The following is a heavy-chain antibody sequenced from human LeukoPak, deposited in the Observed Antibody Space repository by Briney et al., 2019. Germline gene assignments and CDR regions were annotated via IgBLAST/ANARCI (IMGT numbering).Heavy chain of an antibody. CDR1: GYTFTSYG. D-gene: IGHD6-6*01. CDR2: ISAYNGNT. Sequence: ASVKVSCKASGYTFTSYGISWVRQAPGQGLEWMGWISAYNGNTNYAQKLQGRVTMTTDTSTSTAYMELRSLRSDDTAVYYCARDHPEGSIAALRTPFDYWGQGTLVTVSS. J-gene: IGHJ4*02. CDR3: ARDHPEGSIAALRTPFDY. V-gene: IGHV1-18*01.